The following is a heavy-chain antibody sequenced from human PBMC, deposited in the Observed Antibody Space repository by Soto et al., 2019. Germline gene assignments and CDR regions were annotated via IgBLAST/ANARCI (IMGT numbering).Heavy chain of an antibody. CDR1: GGSISSGGYY. CDR2: IYYSGST. J-gene: IGHJ5*02. Sequence: QVQLQESGPGLVKPSQTLSLTCTVSGGSISSGGYYWSWIRQHPGKGLEWIGYIYYSGSTYYNPSLKSRVTIPVDPSKNQFSRKLSSVTAAETAVYYCARDLGGDNLRFDPWGQGTLVTVSS. CDR3: ARDLGGDNLRFDP. D-gene: IGHD1-20*01. V-gene: IGHV4-31*03.